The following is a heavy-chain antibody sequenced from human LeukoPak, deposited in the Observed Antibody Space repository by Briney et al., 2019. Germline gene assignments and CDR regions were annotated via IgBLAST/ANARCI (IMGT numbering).Heavy chain of an antibody. CDR3: AREFNHATASPYTWFDP. J-gene: IGHJ5*02. D-gene: IGHD1-1*01. V-gene: IGHV3-30*03. CDR1: GFTFSRYG. Sequence: GRSLRLSCAASGFTFSRYGIHWVRQAPGKGLEWVAVISYDGDLRYFADSVKGRFSISRDNSENKVFLQMTSLREEDTATYYCAREFNHATASPYTWFDPWGQGTLVTVSS. CDR2: ISYDGDLR.